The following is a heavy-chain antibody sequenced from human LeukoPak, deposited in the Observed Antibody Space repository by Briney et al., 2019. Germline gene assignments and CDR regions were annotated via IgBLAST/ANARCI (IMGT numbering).Heavy chain of an antibody. Sequence: SETLSLTCTVSGDSISSGSYYWSWIRQPAGKGLEWIGRIYTSGSTNYNPSLKSRVTISVDTSKNQFSLKLSSVTAADTAVYYCARAKVLEWLSWFDPWGQGTLVTVSS. J-gene: IGHJ5*02. CDR2: IYTSGST. CDR3: ARAKVLEWLSWFDP. D-gene: IGHD3-3*01. CDR1: GDSISSGSYY. V-gene: IGHV4-61*02.